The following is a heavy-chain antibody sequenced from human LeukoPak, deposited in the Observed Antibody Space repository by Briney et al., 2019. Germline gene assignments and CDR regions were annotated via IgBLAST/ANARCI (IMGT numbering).Heavy chain of an antibody. V-gene: IGHV4-34*01. Sequence: SETLSLTCAVYGGSFSGYYWSWIRQPPGKGLEWIGEINHSGSTNYNPSLKSRVTISVDTSKNQFSLKLSSVTAADTAVYYCARDDTLQFYGMDVWGQGTTVTVSS. CDR3: ARDDTLQFYGMDV. CDR2: INHSGST. J-gene: IGHJ6*02. CDR1: GGSFSGYY. D-gene: IGHD5-24*01.